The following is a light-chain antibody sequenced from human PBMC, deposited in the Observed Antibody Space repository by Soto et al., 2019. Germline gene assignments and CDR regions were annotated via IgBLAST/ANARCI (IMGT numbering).Light chain of an antibody. CDR2: EVS. V-gene: IGLV2-14*01. Sequence: QSALTQPASVSGSPGQSITISCTGTSSDVGGYNYVSWYQQRPGKAPKLMIYEVSKRPSGVSNRFSGSKSGNTASLTISGLQAEDEADYYCSSYTSSSTLAVFGGGTKLTVL. J-gene: IGLJ3*02. CDR1: SSDVGGYNY. CDR3: SSYTSSSTLAV.